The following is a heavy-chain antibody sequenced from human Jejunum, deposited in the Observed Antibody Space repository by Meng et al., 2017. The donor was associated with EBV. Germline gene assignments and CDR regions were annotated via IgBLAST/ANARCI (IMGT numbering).Heavy chain of an antibody. D-gene: IGHD3-16*02. Sequence: QDAGRGLGKPSETLSLTLPVSGASTSGSSYYRGWIRQPPGRGLEWIGTIHYSGNTYYNPSLKSRVTISVDTSKNQFSLKLSSVTAADTAVYYCTREWGLHELSFVAYWGQGTLVTVSS. CDR1: GASTSGSSYY. CDR2: IHYSGNT. J-gene: IGHJ4*02. V-gene: IGHV4-39*07. CDR3: TREWGLHELSFVAY.